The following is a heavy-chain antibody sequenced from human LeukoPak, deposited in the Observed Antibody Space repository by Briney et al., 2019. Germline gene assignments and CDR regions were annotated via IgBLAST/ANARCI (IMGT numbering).Heavy chain of an antibody. CDR1: GGSISSSNW. V-gene: IGHV4-4*02. CDR2: IYHSGST. Sequence: SETLSLTCAVSGGSISSSNWWSWVRQPPGKGLEWIGEIYHSGSTNYNPSLKSRVTISVDKSKNQFSLKLSSVTAADTAVYYCARDNEEDGHSPHFDYWGQGTLVTVSS. J-gene: IGHJ4*02. D-gene: IGHD4-17*01. CDR3: ARDNEEDGHSPHFDY.